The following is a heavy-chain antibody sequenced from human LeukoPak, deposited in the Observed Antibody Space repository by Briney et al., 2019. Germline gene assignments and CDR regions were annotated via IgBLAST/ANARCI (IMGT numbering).Heavy chain of an antibody. Sequence: ASVKVSCKASGYTFTGYYMHWVRQGPGQGLEWMGWINPNTGDTNYAQKFRGRVTVTRDTSITTAYMELGRLTSDDTAVYYCARVGAVAGIGWGDFDYWGQGTPVTVSS. V-gene: IGHV1-2*02. J-gene: IGHJ4*02. D-gene: IGHD6-19*01. CDR2: INPNTGDT. CDR3: ARVGAVAGIGWGDFDY. CDR1: GYTFTGYY.